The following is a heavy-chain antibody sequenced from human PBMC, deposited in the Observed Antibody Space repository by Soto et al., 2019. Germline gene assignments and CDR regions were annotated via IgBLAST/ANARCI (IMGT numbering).Heavy chain of an antibody. D-gene: IGHD3-3*01. CDR1: GGSISSYY. Sequence: SETLSLTCTVSGGSISSYYWSWIRQPPGKGLEWIGYIYYSGSTNYNPSLKSRVTISVDTSKNQFSLKLSSVTAADTAVYYCARAPPSYDFWSGLERYFDYWGQGTLVTVSS. V-gene: IGHV4-59*01. CDR3: ARAPPSYDFWSGLERYFDY. CDR2: IYYSGST. J-gene: IGHJ4*02.